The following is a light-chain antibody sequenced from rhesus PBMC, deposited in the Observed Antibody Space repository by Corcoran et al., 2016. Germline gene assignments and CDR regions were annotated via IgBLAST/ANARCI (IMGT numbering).Light chain of an antibody. CDR1: ENVNNY. V-gene: IGKV1-74*01. J-gene: IGKJ4*01. CDR2: KAS. CDR3: QHNYGTPPT. Sequence: DIQMTQSPSSLSASVGDRVTITCRTSENVNNYLTWYQQKPGKAPKHLIYKASTLQSGVPSRFSGSGYGTDYTFTISSLQSEDVATYYCQHNYGTPPTFGGGTKVEIK.